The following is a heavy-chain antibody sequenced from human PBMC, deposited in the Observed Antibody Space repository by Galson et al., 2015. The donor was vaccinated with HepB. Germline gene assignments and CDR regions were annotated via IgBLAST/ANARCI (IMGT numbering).Heavy chain of an antibody. CDR3: AILTGELSDYYYYGMDV. V-gene: IGHV3-23*01. Sequence: SLRLSCAASGFTFSSYAMSWVRQAPGKGLEWVSAISGSGGSTYYADSVKGRFTISRDNSKNTLYLQMNSLRAEDTAVYYCAILTGELSDYYYYGMDVWGQGTTVTVSS. CDR1: GFTFSSYA. D-gene: IGHD3-10*01. J-gene: IGHJ6*02. CDR2: ISGSGGST.